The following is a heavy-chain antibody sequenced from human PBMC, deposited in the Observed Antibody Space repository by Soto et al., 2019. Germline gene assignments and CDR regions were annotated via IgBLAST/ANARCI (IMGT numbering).Heavy chain of an antibody. CDR3: ATGNVDSMLEY. D-gene: IGHD3-3*01. CDR1: DGSISSYDW. CDR2: MYHSGGA. V-gene: IGHV4-4*02. J-gene: IGHJ4*02. Sequence: PSETLSLTCVVSDGSISSYDWWTWGRPPPGKGLEWIGKMYHSGGADYSPSLKSRVTISADSSKNHFSLRLTGVTAADTAVYYCATGNVDSMLEYWGQGTQVTVS.